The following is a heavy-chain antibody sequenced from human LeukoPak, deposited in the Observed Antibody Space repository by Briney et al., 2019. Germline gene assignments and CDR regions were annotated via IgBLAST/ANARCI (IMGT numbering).Heavy chain of an antibody. J-gene: IGHJ4*02. D-gene: IGHD2-8*01. Sequence: SGGSLSLSCAASGFTVSSNYMSWVRQAPGKGLEWVSVIYSGGSTYYADSVKGRFTISRDNSKNTLYLQMNSLRAEDTAVYYCARDLVYCTNGVCDPYYFDYWAREPWSPSPQ. CDR1: GFTVSSNY. V-gene: IGHV3-66*02. CDR3: ARDLVYCTNGVCDPYYFDY. CDR2: IYSGGST.